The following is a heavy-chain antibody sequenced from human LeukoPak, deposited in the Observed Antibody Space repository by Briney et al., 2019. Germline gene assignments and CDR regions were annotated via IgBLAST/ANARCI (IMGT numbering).Heavy chain of an antibody. V-gene: IGHV5-51*01. CDR3: ARLIGYTHYY. CDR2: IYPGGSDT. J-gene: IGHJ4*02. Sequence: GESLKISCEGSGYRFTSYWIAWVRQMPGKGLEWMGIIYPGGSDTRYSPSFQGQVTISADKSISTAYLQWSSLKASDTAMYYCARLIGYTHYYWGQGPLVTVSS. D-gene: IGHD5-18*01. CDR1: GYRFTSYW.